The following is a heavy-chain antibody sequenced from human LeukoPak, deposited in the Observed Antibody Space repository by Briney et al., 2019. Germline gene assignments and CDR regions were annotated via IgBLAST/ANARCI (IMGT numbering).Heavy chain of an antibody. CDR2: TSGSGVNS. J-gene: IGHJ4*02. CDR1: GFTLRSYD. CDR3: AKEYSGYDFDY. D-gene: IGHD5-12*01. V-gene: IGHV3-23*01. Sequence: PGGSLRLPCAASGFTLRSYDMSWVPQAPGKGLEGVAATSGSGVNSYYADSVRGRFTISRDNSQNTLYLQMDSLRAEDTALYYCAKEYSGYDFDYWGQGTLVTVSS.